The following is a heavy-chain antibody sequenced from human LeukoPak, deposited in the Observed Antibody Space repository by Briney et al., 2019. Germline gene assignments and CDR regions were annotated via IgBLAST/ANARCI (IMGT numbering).Heavy chain of an antibody. CDR2: INPNSGGT. J-gene: IGHJ4*02. V-gene: IGHV1-2*02. Sequence: GASVKVSCKASGYTFTGYYMHWVRQAPGQGLEWMGWINPNSGGTNYAQKFQGRVTITADKSTSTAYMELSSLRSEDTAVYYCARGARGIFGVVIISYYFDYWGQGTLVTVSS. CDR3: ARGARGIFGVVIISYYFDY. CDR1: GYTFTGYY. D-gene: IGHD3-3*01.